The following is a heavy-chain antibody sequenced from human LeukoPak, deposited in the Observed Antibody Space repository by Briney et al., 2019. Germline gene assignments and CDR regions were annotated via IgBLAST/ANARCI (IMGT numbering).Heavy chain of an antibody. D-gene: IGHD3-3*01. CDR1: GCSFTSYW. CDR2: IYPGDSDT. CDR3: ARTHDFWSGYPDY. J-gene: IGHJ4*02. Sequence: GESLKISCKGYGCSFTSYWIGRVRQTPGKGLEGMGVIYPGDSDTRYSPSFQGQVTISADKYISNAYLQLSSLKASDTAMYYCARTHDFWSGYPDYWGQGTLVTVSS. V-gene: IGHV5-51*01.